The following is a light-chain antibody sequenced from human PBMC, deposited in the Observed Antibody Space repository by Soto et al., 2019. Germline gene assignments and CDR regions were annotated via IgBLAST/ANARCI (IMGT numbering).Light chain of an antibody. CDR2: GAS. CDR1: QSVSSNY. J-gene: IGKJ1*01. CDR3: QQQGT. V-gene: IGKV3-20*01. Sequence: DIVLTQSPGTLSLSPGERATLSCRASQSVSSNYLAWYQQKPGQTPRLLIYGASSRATGIPDRFSGSGSGTDFTLTISRLEAVDFAVYYCQQQGTFGQGTKVEVK.